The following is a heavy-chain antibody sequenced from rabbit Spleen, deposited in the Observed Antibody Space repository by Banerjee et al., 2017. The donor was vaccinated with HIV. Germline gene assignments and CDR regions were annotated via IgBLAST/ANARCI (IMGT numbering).Heavy chain of an antibody. CDR2: INAVNGNA. J-gene: IGHJ4*01. Sequence: QEQLVESGGGLVKPEGSLTLTCTASGFSFSYRHVMCWVRQAPGKGLEWIACINAVNGNAVYANWARRRFTSPKTSSTTVPLQATSLTAADPATYFWAGESAGDRVWVLGLGGRGTLVAVS. CDR3: AGESAGDRVWVLGL. V-gene: IGHV1S45*01. CDR1: GFSFSYRHV. D-gene: IGHD2-1*01.